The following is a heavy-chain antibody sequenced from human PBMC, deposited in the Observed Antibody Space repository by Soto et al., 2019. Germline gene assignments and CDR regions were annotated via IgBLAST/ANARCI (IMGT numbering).Heavy chain of an antibody. CDR3: ARELRYLVNYANVF. Sequence: SETLSLTCTVSGASIRNSDYYWAWIRQSPGKGPEWIGTVYHSGATQYNPSLQSRISLSIDTSRNQFSLRLASVTATDTAVYFCARELRYLVNYANVFWGQGLLVTVSS. J-gene: IGHJ4*02. D-gene: IGHD1-7*01. V-gene: IGHV4-39*02. CDR2: VYHSGAT. CDR1: GASIRNSDYY.